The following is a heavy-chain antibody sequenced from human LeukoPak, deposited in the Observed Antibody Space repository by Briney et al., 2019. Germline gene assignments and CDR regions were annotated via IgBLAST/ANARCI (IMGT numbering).Heavy chain of an antibody. CDR1: GYSFTSYW. V-gene: IGHV5-51*01. Sequence: KCEESLKISCKGSGYSFTSYWIGWVRQMPGKGLEWMGIIYPSDSNIRYSPSFQGQVTMSADKSISTAYLQWSSLKASDTAMYYCARRYDPAGYSDAFDIWGQGTMVTVSS. CDR3: ARRYDPAGYSDAFDI. CDR2: IYPSDSNI. D-gene: IGHD6-13*01. J-gene: IGHJ3*02.